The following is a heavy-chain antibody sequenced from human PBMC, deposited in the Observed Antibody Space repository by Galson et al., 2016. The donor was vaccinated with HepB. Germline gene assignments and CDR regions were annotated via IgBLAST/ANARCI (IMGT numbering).Heavy chain of an antibody. Sequence: SLRLSCAASTFTFSNYGMRWVRQAPGKGLEWVSSITSSGGSTYYADSVKGRFTISRDNSKNTLYLQMNSLRAEDTAVYYCAKIFGISSSRSYGMDVWGQGITVTVSS. V-gene: IGHV3-23*01. CDR2: ITSSGGST. D-gene: IGHD6-6*01. CDR3: AKIFGISSSRSYGMDV. J-gene: IGHJ6*02. CDR1: TFTFSNYG.